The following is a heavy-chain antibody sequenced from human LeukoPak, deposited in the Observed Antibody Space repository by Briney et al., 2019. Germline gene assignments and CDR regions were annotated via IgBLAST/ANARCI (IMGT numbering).Heavy chain of an antibody. CDR1: GGSISSYY. D-gene: IGHD3-10*01. CDR3: ARGVGELLSYYYYYYMDV. J-gene: IGHJ6*03. Sequence: SETLSLTCTVSGGSISSYYWSWIRQPPGKGLDWIGYISYPGSTNYNPSLNGRVTISIDTSKNQFSLKLSSVTAADTAVYYCARGVGELLSYYYYYYMDVWGKGTTVTISS. V-gene: IGHV4-59*01. CDR2: ISYPGST.